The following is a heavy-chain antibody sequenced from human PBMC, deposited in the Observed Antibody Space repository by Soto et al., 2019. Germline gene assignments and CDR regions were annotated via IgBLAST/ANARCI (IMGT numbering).Heavy chain of an antibody. Sequence: GGSQRVFCAASGFTFSSHLMHWVRQAPGQGLEWVSGISGIGGGGSTFYTDSVKGRFTISRDNSKNTLYLQMSSLRVEDTAIYYCPQTWGSYREAFEYWGHGTLVNVS. V-gene: IGHV3-23*01. CDR2: ISGIGGGGST. D-gene: IGHD3-16*02. CDR1: GFTFSSHL. J-gene: IGHJ4*01. CDR3: PQTWGSYREAFEY.